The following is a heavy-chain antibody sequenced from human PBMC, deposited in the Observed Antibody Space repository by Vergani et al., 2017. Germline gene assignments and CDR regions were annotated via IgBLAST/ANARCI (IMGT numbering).Heavy chain of an antibody. Sequence: QVQLVQSGAEVKKPGASVKVSCKASGYTFTSYYMHWVRQAPGQGLEWMGIINPSGGSTSYAQKFQGRVTMTRDTSTSTVYMELSSLRSEDTAVYYCARDRGWDIVVAPGDYWGQGTLVTVSS. CDR1: GYTFTSYY. CDR2: INPSGGST. D-gene: IGHD2-2*01. J-gene: IGHJ4*02. CDR3: ARDRGWDIVVAPGDY. V-gene: IGHV1-46*03.